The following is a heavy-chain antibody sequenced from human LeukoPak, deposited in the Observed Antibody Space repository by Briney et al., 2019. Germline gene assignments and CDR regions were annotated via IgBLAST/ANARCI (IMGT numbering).Heavy chain of an antibody. V-gene: IGHV3-43*02. CDR2: ISGDDGSI. CDR3: AKEDYSSSWYALDY. J-gene: IGHJ4*02. CDR1: GFTFDDYA. D-gene: IGHD6-13*01. Sequence: HSGGSLRLSCAASGFTFDDYAIYRVRQGPGKGLEWVSLISGDDGSIYYADSVKGRFTISRDNSKNSLYLQMNSLRTEDTALYHCAKEDYSSSWYALDYWGQGTLVTVSS.